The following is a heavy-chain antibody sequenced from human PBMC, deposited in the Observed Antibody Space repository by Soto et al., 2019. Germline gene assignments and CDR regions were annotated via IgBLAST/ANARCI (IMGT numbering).Heavy chain of an antibody. CDR1: GGSISSGDYY. CDR2: IYYSGST. D-gene: IGHD3-10*01. Sequence: QVQLQESGPGLVKPSQTLSLTCTVSGGSISSGDYYWIWIRQPPGKGLEWIGYIYYSGSTYYNPSLKSRVTISVDTSKNQFALKLSSVTAADTAVYYCASASLWFGVVGIWGQGTMVTVSS. CDR3: ASASLWFGVVGI. V-gene: IGHV4-30-4*01. J-gene: IGHJ3*02.